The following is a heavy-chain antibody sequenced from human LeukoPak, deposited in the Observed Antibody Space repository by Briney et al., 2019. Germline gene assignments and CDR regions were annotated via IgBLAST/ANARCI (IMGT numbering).Heavy chain of an antibody. V-gene: IGHV3-13*01. D-gene: IGHD3-3*01. J-gene: IGHJ6*02. CDR2: IGTAGDT. CDR3: ARTIGYGMDV. CDR1: GFIFSSCD. Sequence: GGSLRLSCAASGFIFSSCDMHWVRQATGKGLEWVSAIGTAGDTYYPGSVKGRFTISRENAKNSLYPQMHSLRAGDTAVYYCARTIGYGMDVWGQGTTVTVSS.